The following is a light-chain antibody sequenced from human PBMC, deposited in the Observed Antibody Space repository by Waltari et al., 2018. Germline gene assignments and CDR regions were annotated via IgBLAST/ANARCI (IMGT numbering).Light chain of an antibody. J-gene: IGKJ5*01. CDR2: AAS. V-gene: IGKV3-11*01. CDR1: QSVTSY. Sequence: EMVLPQSPATLSLSPGDRATLSGRASQSVTSYLAWYQQKPGQPPRLLTYAASNRATGIPARFSGSGSGTDFTLTISSLEPEDFAVYYCQQRSNWPPITFGQGTRLEIK. CDR3: QQRSNWPPIT.